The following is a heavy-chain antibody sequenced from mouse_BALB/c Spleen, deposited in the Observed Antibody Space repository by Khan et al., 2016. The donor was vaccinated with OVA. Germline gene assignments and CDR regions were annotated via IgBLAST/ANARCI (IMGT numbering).Heavy chain of an antibody. CDR3: SRDSIDY. CDR1: GYTFTTYW. Sequence: VELVESGTELAKPGASVKMSCKASGYTFTTYWMHWVKQRPGQGLEWIGYINPTAGYTDYNEKFKDKATLSADKSSSTAYMQLNRLTSEGSAVYYCSRDSIDYWGQGTTLTVSS. CDR2: INPTAGYT. V-gene: IGHV1-7*01. J-gene: IGHJ2*01.